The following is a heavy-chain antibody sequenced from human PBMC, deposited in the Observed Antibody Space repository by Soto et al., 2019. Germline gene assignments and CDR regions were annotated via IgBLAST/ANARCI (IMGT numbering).Heavy chain of an antibody. J-gene: IGHJ4*02. Sequence: GGSLRLSCAASGFTFSSYGMHWVRQAPGKGLEWVAVIWYDGSNKYYADSVKGRFTISRDNSKNTLYLQMNSLRAEDTAVYYCARGERNLYGGNSDLIYYFDYWGQGTLVTVSS. CDR2: IWYDGSNK. D-gene: IGHD4-17*01. CDR1: GFTFSSYG. CDR3: ARGERNLYGGNSDLIYYFDY. V-gene: IGHV3-33*01.